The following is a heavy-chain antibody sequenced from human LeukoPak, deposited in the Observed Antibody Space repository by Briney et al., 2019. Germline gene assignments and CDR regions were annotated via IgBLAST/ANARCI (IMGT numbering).Heavy chain of an antibody. Sequence: GGSLRLSCAGSGFTFSSHWMSWVRQAPGKGLEWVSAISGSGGSTYYADSVKGRFSISRDNSKNTLYLQMNSLRAEDTAVYYCAKLLDYGRGSPHPPDYWARGPRAPVS. CDR1: GFTFSSHW. J-gene: IGHJ4*02. CDR3: AKLLDYGRGSPHPPDY. D-gene: IGHD3-10*01. CDR2: ISGSGGST. V-gene: IGHV3-23*01.